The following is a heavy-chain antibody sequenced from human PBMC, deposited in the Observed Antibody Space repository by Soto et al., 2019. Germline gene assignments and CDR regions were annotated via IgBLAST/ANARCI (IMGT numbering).Heavy chain of an antibody. CDR3: ARDKPRDFGVVTSNIMDV. CDR1: GDTISNLD. D-gene: IGHD3-3*01. J-gene: IGHJ6*02. CDR2: MRANSGDS. Sequence: ASVKVSCKASGDTISNLDFNWVRQAPGQGLEWVGWMRANSGDSGHAQKFQGRVTMTRDMSISTAYMELSRLRSDDTAVYYCARDKPRDFGVVTSNIMDVWGQGTTVTVSS. V-gene: IGHV1-8*01.